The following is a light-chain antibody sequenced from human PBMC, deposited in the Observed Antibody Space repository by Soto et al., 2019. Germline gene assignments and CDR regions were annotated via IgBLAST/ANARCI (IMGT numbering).Light chain of an antibody. CDR3: QQSYNTPFT. V-gene: IGKV1-39*01. Sequence: DIHMTQSPSSLSASVGESLTISCRASQSISTHLNWYQQRPGKAPKLVIYAAIGLERGVPSRFSGSGSGTEFPLAISNLRPEDFATYYCQQSYNTPFTFGQGTQVE. CDR2: AAI. CDR1: QSISTH. J-gene: IGKJ5*01.